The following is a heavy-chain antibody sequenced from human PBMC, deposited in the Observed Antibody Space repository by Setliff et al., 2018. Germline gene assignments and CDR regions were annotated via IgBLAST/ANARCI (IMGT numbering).Heavy chain of an antibody. J-gene: IGHJ4*02. CDR3: ARDLGHGGDSDY. CDR2: IGHTGSI. V-gene: IGHV4-38-2*02. D-gene: IGHD2-21*02. Sequence: SETLSLTCTVSGYSISSGYIWGWIRQPPGKGLEWVGNIGHTGSINYNPSLKSRLTISRNTSKNQVSLKLNSVTATDTAVYYCARDLGHGGDSDYWGQGILVTVSS. CDR1: GYSISSGYI.